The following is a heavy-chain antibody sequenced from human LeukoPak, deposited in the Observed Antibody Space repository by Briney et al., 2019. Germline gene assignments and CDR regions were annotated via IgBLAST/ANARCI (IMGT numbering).Heavy chain of an antibody. CDR1: GFTFSDYY. V-gene: IGHV3-11*05. CDR3: AREDNWYFDL. Sequence: TGGSLRLSCAAFGFTFSDYYMTWIRQAPGQGLEWVSYISTRSTYTDYADSVKGRFTISRDDARNSLYLQMNSLRVEDTAVYYCAREDNWYFDLWGRGTLVTVSS. CDR2: ISTRSTYT. J-gene: IGHJ2*01.